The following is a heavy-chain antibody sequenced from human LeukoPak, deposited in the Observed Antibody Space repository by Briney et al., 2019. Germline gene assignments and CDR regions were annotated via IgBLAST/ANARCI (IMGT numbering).Heavy chain of an antibody. CDR1: GFTVSSNY. J-gene: IGHJ4*02. Sequence: GGSLRLSCVASGFTVSSNYMSWVRQAPGKGLEWVSVIYSGGGTYYADSVKGRFTISRDNSKNTLYLQMNSLSADDTAVYYCARPQSSSGYYWPFDDWGQGTLVTVSS. CDR2: IYSGGGT. D-gene: IGHD3-22*01. CDR3: ARPQSSSGYYWPFDD. V-gene: IGHV3-53*01.